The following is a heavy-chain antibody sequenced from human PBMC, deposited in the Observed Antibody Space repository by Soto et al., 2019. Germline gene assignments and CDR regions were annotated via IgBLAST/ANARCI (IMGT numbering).Heavy chain of an antibody. Sequence: QVQLQESGPGLVKPSETLSLTCTVSGGSISSYYWSWIRQPPGKGLEWIGYIYYSGSTNYNPSLKRRVTISVDTSKTQFSLKLSSVTAADTAVYYCARGYYYGSGTILNWFDPWGQGTLVTVSS. V-gene: IGHV4-59*01. J-gene: IGHJ5*02. CDR1: GGSISSYY. D-gene: IGHD3-10*01. CDR3: ARGYYYGSGTILNWFDP. CDR2: IYYSGST.